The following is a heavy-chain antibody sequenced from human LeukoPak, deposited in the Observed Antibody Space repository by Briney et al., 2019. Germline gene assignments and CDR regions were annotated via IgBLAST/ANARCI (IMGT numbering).Heavy chain of an antibody. CDR1: GYTFTNYA. D-gene: IGHD3-22*01. CDR3: ARGLYDSSGYYFNHFDY. Sequence: ASVKVSCKASGYTFTNYALHWVRQAPGQRPEWMGWITAGNGNTKYSQNFQGRVTITRDTSASTAYMELSSLRSEDTAVYYCARGLYDSSGYYFNHFDYWGQGTLVTVSS. V-gene: IGHV1-3*01. J-gene: IGHJ4*02. CDR2: ITAGNGNT.